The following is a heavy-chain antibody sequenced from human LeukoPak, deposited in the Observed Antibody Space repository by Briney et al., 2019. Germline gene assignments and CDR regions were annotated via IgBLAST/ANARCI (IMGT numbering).Heavy chain of an antibody. CDR3: AKDLRGEYFQH. CDR1: GFTFSSYA. J-gene: IGHJ1*01. D-gene: IGHD3-10*01. Sequence: TGGSPRLSCAASGFTFSSYAMSWVRQAPGKGLEWVSAISGSGGSTYYADSVKGRFTISRDNSKNTLYLQMNSLRAEDTAVYYCAKDLRGEYFQHWGQGTLVTVSS. V-gene: IGHV3-23*01. CDR2: ISGSGGST.